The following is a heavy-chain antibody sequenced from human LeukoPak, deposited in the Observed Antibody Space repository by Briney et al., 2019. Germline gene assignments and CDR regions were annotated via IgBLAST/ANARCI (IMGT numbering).Heavy chain of an antibody. CDR2: IYYSGGT. CDR3: ARLGFSNSGSYLAPSDY. V-gene: IGHV4-59*08. D-gene: IGHD1-26*01. Sequence: PSETLSLTCTVSGGSISSYYWSWIRQPPGKGPEWIGYIYYSGGTNYNPSLKSRVTISVDTSKNQFSLKLSSVTAADTAVYYCARLGFSNSGSYLAPSDYWGQGTLVTVSS. J-gene: IGHJ4*02. CDR1: GGSISSYY.